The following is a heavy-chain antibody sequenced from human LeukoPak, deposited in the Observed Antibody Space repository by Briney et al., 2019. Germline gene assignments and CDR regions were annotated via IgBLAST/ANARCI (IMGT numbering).Heavy chain of an antibody. D-gene: IGHD3-3*01. CDR1: GGSISSSSYY. CDR3: ARLDPTIFGVVILSGAFDI. CDR2: IYYSGST. Sequence: SETLSLTCTVSGGSISSSSYYWGWIRQPPGKGLEWIGSIYYSGSTYYNPSLKSRVTISVDTSKNQFSLKLSSVTAADTAVYYCARLDPTIFGVVILSGAFDIWGQGTMVTVSS. V-gene: IGHV4-39*01. J-gene: IGHJ3*02.